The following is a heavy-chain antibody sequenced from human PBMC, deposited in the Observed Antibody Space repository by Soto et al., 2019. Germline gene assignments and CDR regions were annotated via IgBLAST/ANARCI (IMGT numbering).Heavy chain of an antibody. V-gene: IGHV3-23*01. CDR2: ISGNGGDI. Sequence: EVQLLESGGALVQPGGSLRLSCAASGFTFRNYAMSWVRQAPGKGLEWVSRISGNGGDINYADSVKGRFTISIDNSKNTLYLQMNRLRAEDTAVYYCAKRGDIVEVSRTFVGYGMDVWGLGTTVTVSS. J-gene: IGHJ6*02. CDR3: AKRGDIVEVSRTFVGYGMDV. D-gene: IGHD2-2*01. CDR1: GFTFRNYA.